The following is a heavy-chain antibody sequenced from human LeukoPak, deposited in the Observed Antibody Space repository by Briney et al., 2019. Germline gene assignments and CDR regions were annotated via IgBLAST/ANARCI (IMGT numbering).Heavy chain of an antibody. V-gene: IGHV3-23*01. CDR1: GFTFSTYA. Sequence: QPGRSLRLSCAASGFTFSTYAMSWVRQAPGKGLEWVSAIGGSGGSTYYADSVKGRFTISRDNSKNTLYLQMNSLRAEDTAIYYCAKVGYDSSGYYNFYFDYWGQGTLVTVSS. J-gene: IGHJ4*02. CDR2: IGGSGGST. CDR3: AKVGYDSSGYYNFYFDY. D-gene: IGHD3-22*01.